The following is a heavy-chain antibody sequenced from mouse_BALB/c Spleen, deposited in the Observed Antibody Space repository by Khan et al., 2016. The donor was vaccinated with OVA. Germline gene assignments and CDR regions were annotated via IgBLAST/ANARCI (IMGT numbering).Heavy chain of an antibody. CDR1: GYTFTSYD. J-gene: IGHJ3*01. CDR2: MFPGDGST. Sequence: QVQLQQSGAELVKPGASMKLSCKASGYTFTSYDINWVRQRPEQGLEWIGWMFPGDGSTKYNENFKGKATLTTDKSSSTAYMQLSRLTSEDSGAYFCARGGYGGFAYWGQGTLVTVSA. CDR3: ARGGYGGFAY. V-gene: IGHV1-85*01. D-gene: IGHD2-14*01.